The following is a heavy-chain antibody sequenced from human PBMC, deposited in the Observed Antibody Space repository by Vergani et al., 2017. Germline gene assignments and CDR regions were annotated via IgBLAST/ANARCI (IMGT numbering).Heavy chain of an antibody. CDR2: INPSGST. V-gene: IGHV4-34*01. Sequence: QVQLQQWGAGLLKPSETLSLTCAVYGGSFSGYYWSWIRQPPGKGLGWIGEINPSGSTNYNPSLKSRVTISVDTSKNKFSLKLSSVTAADTAVYDCARALWFRELLSYYYYYYMDVWGKGTTVTVS. CDR1: GGSFSGYY. J-gene: IGHJ6*03. CDR3: ARALWFRELLSYYYYYYMDV. D-gene: IGHD3-10*01.